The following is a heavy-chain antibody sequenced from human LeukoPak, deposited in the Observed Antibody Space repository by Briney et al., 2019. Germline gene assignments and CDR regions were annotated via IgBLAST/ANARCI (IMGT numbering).Heavy chain of an antibody. CDR3: ARDLYYYDSSGYPVIDY. Sequence: SETLSLTCTVSGASISSYYWSWIRQPAGKGLEWIGRIYTSGSTNYTPSLKSRVTMSVDTSKNQFSLKLSSVTAADTAVYYCARDLYYYDSSGYPVIDYWGQGTLVTVSS. V-gene: IGHV4-4*07. CDR1: GASISSYY. CDR2: IYTSGST. J-gene: IGHJ4*02. D-gene: IGHD3-22*01.